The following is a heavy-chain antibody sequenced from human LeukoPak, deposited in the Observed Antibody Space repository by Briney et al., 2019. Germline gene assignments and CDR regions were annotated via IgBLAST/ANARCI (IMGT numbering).Heavy chain of an antibody. V-gene: IGHV3-53*01. CDR1: GFTVSGYY. J-gene: IGHJ4*02. CDR2: IYSGGGT. Sequence: GGSLRLSCAASGFTVSGYYINWVRQAPGKGLEWVSAIYSGGGTYYADSVKGRFTISRDNSKNTLYLQMNGLRGEDTAVYYCARDATTGDYFFDYWGQGTLFTVSS. CDR3: ARDATTGDYFFDY. D-gene: IGHD3-9*01.